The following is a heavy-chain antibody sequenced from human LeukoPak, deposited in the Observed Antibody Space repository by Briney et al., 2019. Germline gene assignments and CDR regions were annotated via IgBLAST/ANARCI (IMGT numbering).Heavy chain of an antibody. Sequence: GGSLRLSCAASGITFTNAWMNWVRQAPGKGLEWVGRIKTNSDGGTTDYAAPVKGRFSISRDDSKNTLYLQMNSLKTEDTAMYYCTTNDAFDIWGQGTMVTVFS. CDR2: IKTNSDGGTT. CDR1: GITFTNAW. CDR3: TTNDAFDI. J-gene: IGHJ3*02. V-gene: IGHV3-15*01.